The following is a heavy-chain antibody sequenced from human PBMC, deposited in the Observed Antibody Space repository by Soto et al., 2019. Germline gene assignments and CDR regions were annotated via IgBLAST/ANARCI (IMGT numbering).Heavy chain of an antibody. Sequence: PGESLKISCDGSGYSLTTHWINWVRQMPGKGLEWMGRIDPSQSYFNYNPSFQGHVTISADKSTSKAYLQWNSLEASDTAIYYCARDHDYVWGSHRNWLGLWGQGTPVTVSS. J-gene: IGHJ5*02. CDR1: GYSLTTHW. CDR3: ARDHDYVWGSHRNWLGL. V-gene: IGHV5-10-1*01. D-gene: IGHD3-16*01. CDR2: IDPSQSYF.